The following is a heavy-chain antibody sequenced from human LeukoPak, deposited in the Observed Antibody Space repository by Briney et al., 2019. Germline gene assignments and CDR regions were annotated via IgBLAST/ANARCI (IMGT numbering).Heavy chain of an antibody. Sequence: PSETLSLTCTVCGRSISSSSYYWGWIRQPPGKGLEWIGSSYYSGSTYYNPSLKSRVTISVDTSKNQFSLKLSSVTAAGTAVYYCARDGTFGGVIGEIDYWGQGTLVTVSS. CDR1: GRSISSSSYY. D-gene: IGHD3-16*02. CDR2: SYYSGST. J-gene: IGHJ4*02. V-gene: IGHV4-39*07. CDR3: ARDGTFGGVIGEIDY.